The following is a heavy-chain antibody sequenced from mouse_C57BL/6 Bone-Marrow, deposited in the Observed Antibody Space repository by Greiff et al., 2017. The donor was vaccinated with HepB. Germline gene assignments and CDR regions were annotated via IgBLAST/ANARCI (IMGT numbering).Heavy chain of an antibody. V-gene: IGHV5-6*01. J-gene: IGHJ2*01. CDR3: ARHDY. CDR1: GFTFTSYG. Sequence: EVKLVESGGDLVKPGASLKLSCAASGFTFTSYGMTWVRQTPDKRLEWVATISTGGSYTYYPDNLKGRFTISRDNDKNTPYLQLSSLKSEDTAMYYCARHDYWGQGTTLTVSS. CDR2: ISTGGSYT.